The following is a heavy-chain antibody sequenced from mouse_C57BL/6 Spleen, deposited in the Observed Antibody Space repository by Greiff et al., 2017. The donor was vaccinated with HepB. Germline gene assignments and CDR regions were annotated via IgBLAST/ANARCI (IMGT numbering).Heavy chain of an antibody. CDR3: AAGAAYFDY. V-gene: IGHV2-9-1*01. D-gene: IGHD4-1*01. CDR2: ICTGGGT. Sequence: VQLVESGPGLVAPSQSLSISCTASGFSFTSYAISWVRQPPGKGLEWLGVICTGGGTNYNSALKSRLSISTDNTKSQVFLKMNSMQTDDTARYYCAAGAAYFDYWGQGTTRTVSS. J-gene: IGHJ2*01. CDR1: GFSFTSYA.